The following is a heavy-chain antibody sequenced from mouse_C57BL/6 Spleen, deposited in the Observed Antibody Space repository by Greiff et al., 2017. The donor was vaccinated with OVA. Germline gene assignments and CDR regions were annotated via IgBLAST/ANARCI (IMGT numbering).Heavy chain of an antibody. D-gene: IGHD1-1*01. CDR1: GYTFTDYY. J-gene: IGHJ3*01. CDR2: INPNNGGT. V-gene: IGHV1-26*01. CDR3: FITTVEAAY. Sequence: EVQLQQSGPELVKPGASVKISCKASGYTFTDYYMNWVKQSHGKSLEWIGDINPNNGGTSYNQKFKGKATLTVDKSSSTAYMELRSLTSEDSAVYYCFITTVEAAYWGQGTLVTVSA.